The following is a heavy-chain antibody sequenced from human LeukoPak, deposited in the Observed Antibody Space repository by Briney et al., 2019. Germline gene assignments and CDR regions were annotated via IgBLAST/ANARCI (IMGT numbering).Heavy chain of an antibody. CDR1: GFTFSSYG. CDR2: ISHDGSNK. J-gene: IGHJ4*02. V-gene: IGHV3-30*18. Sequence: GRSLRLSCAASGFTFSSYGMHWVRQAPGKGLEWVAVISHDGSNKYYADSVKGRFTIFRDNSKNTLYLQMNSPRAEDTAVYYCAKGTWAAAGTSFDYWGQGTLVTVSS. D-gene: IGHD6-13*01. CDR3: AKGTWAAAGTSFDY.